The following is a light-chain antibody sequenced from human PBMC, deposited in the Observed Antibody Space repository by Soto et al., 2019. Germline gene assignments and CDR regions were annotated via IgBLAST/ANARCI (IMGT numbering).Light chain of an antibody. CDR3: QQYNGYSRT. CDR2: DVS. Sequence: DIQMTQSPSTLSASVGVRVTITCRASQSIGDSLAWYQQKPGKAPYLLISDVSSLERGVPSRFSGSGSGTEFTLTISSMQPDDFATFYCQQYNGYSRTFGQGTKVDIK. J-gene: IGKJ1*01. V-gene: IGKV1-5*01. CDR1: QSIGDS.